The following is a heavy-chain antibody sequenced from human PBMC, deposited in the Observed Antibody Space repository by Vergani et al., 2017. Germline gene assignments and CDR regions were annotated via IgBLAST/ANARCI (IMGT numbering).Heavy chain of an antibody. CDR2: IKSDGSIT. D-gene: IGHD3-9*01. CDR1: GFSFNSYW. J-gene: IGHJ5*01. V-gene: IGHV3-74*03. Sequence: HLAESGGGFFQPGGSLRLSCSASGFSFNSYWMHWVRQVPGKGLLCVSRIKSDGSITAYADSVKGRFTISRDNDQNTLYLQMNSLRVEDTGVYYCARARXIETCYMSNWLDSWGQGTLVTVSS. CDR3: ARARXIETCYMSNWLDS.